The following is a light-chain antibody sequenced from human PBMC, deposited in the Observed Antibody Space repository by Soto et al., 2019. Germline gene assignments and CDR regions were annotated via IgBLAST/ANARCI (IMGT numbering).Light chain of an antibody. Sequence: EIVLTQSPGALSLSPGERATLSCRASQSVRSNYLAWYQQKPGQAPRLLIYGASSRATAIPDRFSGSGSGTDFTLTISRLEPEDFAVYYCQQYGSSPPVTFGGGTRVEIK. CDR3: QQYGSSPPVT. CDR1: QSVRSNY. V-gene: IGKV3-20*01. CDR2: GAS. J-gene: IGKJ4*01.